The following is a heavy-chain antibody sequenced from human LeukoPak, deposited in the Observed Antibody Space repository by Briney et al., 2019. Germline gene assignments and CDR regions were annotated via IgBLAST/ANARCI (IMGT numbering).Heavy chain of an antibody. CDR3: ARLYSSGWPLECIDV. CDR2: ISAYNGNT. J-gene: IGHJ6*02. V-gene: IGHV1-18*01. CDR1: GYTYTSYA. Sequence: ASVKVSCKASGYTYTSYAISWVRQAPGQGLEYMGWISAYNGNTNYAQKFQGRVTMTTDSSTTTAYMELRSLTFDDTAVYYCARLYSSGWPLECIDVWGQGTTVTVSS. D-gene: IGHD3-22*01.